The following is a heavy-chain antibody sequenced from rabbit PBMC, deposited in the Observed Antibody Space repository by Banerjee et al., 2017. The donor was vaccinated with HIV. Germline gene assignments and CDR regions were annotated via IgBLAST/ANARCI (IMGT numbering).Heavy chain of an antibody. CDR3: VRDGAGSSYYTSPNL. CDR2: ISTGDGST. D-gene: IGHD8-1*01. CDR1: GFSFSGGYD. Sequence: QSLVESGGGLVKPGASLTLTCTASGFSFSGGYDMCWVRQAPGKGLEWIGYISTGDGSTYYASWVKGRFTISRDNAQNTVFLQLNSLTAADTATYFCVRDGAGSSYYTSPNLWGPGTLVTVS. J-gene: IGHJ4*01. V-gene: IGHV1S40*01.